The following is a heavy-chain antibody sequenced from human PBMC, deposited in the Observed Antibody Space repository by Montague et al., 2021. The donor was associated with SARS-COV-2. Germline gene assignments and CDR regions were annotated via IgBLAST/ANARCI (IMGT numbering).Heavy chain of an antibody. J-gene: IGHJ4*02. CDR1: GFTVSSNY. CDR3: AVELGLLRAY. Sequence: SLRLSCAASGFTVSSNYMSWVRQAPGKGLEWVSVIYSGGITYYADSVKGRFTISRHNSKNTLYLQMNSLGAEDTAVYYCAVELGLLRAYWGQGTLVTVSS. CDR2: IYSGGIT. D-gene: IGHD3/OR15-3a*01. V-gene: IGHV3-53*04.